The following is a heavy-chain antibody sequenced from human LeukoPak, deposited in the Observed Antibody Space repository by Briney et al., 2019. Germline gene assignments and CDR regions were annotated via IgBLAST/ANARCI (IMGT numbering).Heavy chain of an antibody. CDR2: LSGSGGST. J-gene: IGHJ2*01. Sequence: GGSLRLSCAASGFTFSSYAMSWVRQAPGKGLEWVSALSGSGGSTYYADSVKGRFTISRDNSKNTLYLQMNSLRAEDTAVYYCAKGVVANPKSRYFDLWGRGTLVTVSS. CDR3: AKGVVANPKSRYFDL. D-gene: IGHD2-21*01. V-gene: IGHV3-23*01. CDR1: GFTFSSYA.